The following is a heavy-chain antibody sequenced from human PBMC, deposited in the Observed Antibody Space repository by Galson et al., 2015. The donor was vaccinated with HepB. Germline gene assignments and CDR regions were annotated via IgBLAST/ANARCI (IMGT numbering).Heavy chain of an antibody. CDR1: QYTFTTYD. CDR3: ARGPPHYGFEY. D-gene: IGHD3-10*01. Sequence: SVKVSCKASQYTFTTYDINWVRQATGQGLEWLGWMSPSSGDTGYAQKFQGRVTMTRDSTVSTAYMELTSLRSDDTAMYYCARGPPHYGFEYWGQGTLVAVSS. CDR2: MSPSSGDT. V-gene: IGHV1-8*01. J-gene: IGHJ4*02.